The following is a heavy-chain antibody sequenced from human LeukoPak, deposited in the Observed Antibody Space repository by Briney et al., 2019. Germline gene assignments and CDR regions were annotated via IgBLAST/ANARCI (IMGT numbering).Heavy chain of an antibody. CDR2: IYYSGST. CDR1: GGSISSGDYY. J-gene: IGHJ4*02. V-gene: IGHV4-30-4*08. Sequence: SETLSLTCTVSGGSISSGDYYWSWIRQPPGKGLEWIGYIYYSGSTYYNPSLKSRVTISVDTSKNQFSLKPSSVTAADTAVYYCAREAVDTAMVDYWGQGTLVTVSS. CDR3: AREAVDTAMVDY. D-gene: IGHD5-18*01.